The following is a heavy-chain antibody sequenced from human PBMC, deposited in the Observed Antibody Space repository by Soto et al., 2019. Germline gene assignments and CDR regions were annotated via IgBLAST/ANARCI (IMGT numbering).Heavy chain of an antibody. J-gene: IGHJ6*02. CDR1: GYTFTSYG. D-gene: IGHD1-7*01. CDR3: ARDQSLSTWNYPYYYYYGMDV. Sequence: ASVKVSCKASGYTFTSYGISWVRQAPGQGLEWMGWISAYNGNTNYAQKLQGRVTMTTDTSTSTAYMELRSLRSDDTAVYYCARDQSLSTWNYPYYYYYGMDVWGQGTTVTVSS. CDR2: ISAYNGNT. V-gene: IGHV1-18*01.